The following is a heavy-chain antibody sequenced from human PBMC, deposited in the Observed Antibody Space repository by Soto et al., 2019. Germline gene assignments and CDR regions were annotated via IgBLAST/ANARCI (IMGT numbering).Heavy chain of an antibody. CDR1: GGSIIGSGFH. CDR3: ATRSGDYVGWFDP. CDR2: IYYSGTA. Sequence: QLQLRESGPGLVKPSETLSLTCTVSGGSIIGSGFHWAWIRQPPGKGLGWIGSIYYSGTANYSPSLKCRLAIDVDTSKNQFPLRLSSVTAADTAVYYWATRSGDYVGWFDPWGQGTRVTVSS. V-gene: IGHV4-39*01. D-gene: IGHD4-17*01. J-gene: IGHJ5*02.